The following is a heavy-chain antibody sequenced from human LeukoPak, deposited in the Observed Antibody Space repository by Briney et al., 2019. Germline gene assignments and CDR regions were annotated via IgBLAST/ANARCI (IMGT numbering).Heavy chain of an antibody. CDR2: ISSSGTPI. J-gene: IGHJ4*02. V-gene: IGHV3-48*03. CDR3: AREKTACGGDCYDS. D-gene: IGHD2-21*01. CDR1: GFTFSSYE. Sequence: PGGSLRLSCAASGFTFSSYEMNWVRQAPGKGLEXXXXISSSGTPIHYADSVKGRFTISRDNAKNSLFLQMNSLRAEDTAVYYCAREKTACGGDCYDSWGQGTLVTVSS.